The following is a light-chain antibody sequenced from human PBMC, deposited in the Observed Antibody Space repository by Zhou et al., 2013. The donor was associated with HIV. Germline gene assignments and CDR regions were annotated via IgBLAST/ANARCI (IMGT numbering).Light chain of an antibody. CDR1: QSVSSSY. CDR2: DAS. CDR3: QQRSNWPFT. V-gene: IGKV3D-20*02. J-gene: IGKJ4*01. Sequence: EIVLTQSPGTLSLSPGERATLSCRASQSVSSSYLAWYQQKPGQAPRLLIYDASNRATGIPARFSGSGSGTDFTLTISSLEPEDFAVYYCQQRSNWPFTFGGGTRV.